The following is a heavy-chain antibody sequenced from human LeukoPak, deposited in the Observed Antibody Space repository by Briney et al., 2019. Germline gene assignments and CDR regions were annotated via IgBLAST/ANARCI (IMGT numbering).Heavy chain of an antibody. CDR2: IKQDGSEK. D-gene: IGHD5-18*01. Sequence: GGSLRLSCAASGFTFSSYWMSWVRQAPGKGLEWVANIKQDGSEKYYVDSVKGRFTISRDNAKNSLYLQMNSLRAEDTAVYYCARDSGYSYGFYYYYGMDVWGQGTTVTVSS. CDR1: GFTFSSYW. V-gene: IGHV3-7*01. J-gene: IGHJ6*02. CDR3: ARDSGYSYGFYYYYGMDV.